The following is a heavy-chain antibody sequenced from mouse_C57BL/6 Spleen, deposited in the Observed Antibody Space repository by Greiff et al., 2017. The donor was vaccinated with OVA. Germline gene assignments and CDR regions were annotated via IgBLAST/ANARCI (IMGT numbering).Heavy chain of an antibody. CDR3: ASGYDYFFAY. Sequence: EVKLMESGPELVKPGDSVKISCKASGYSFTGYFMNWVMQSHGKSLEWIGRINPYNGDTFYNQKFKGKATLTVDKSSSTAHMELRSLTSEDSAVYYCASGYDYFFAYWGQGTLVTVSA. CDR1: GYSFTGYF. V-gene: IGHV1-20*01. D-gene: IGHD2-4*01. J-gene: IGHJ3*01. CDR2: INPYNGDT.